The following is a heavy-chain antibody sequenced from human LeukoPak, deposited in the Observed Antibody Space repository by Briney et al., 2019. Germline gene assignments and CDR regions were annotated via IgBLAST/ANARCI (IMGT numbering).Heavy chain of an antibody. Sequence: ASVKVSCKVSGYTLTELSMHWVRQAPGKGLEWMGGFDPEDGETIYAQKFQGRVTMTEDTSTDTAYMELSSLRSEDTAVYYRATAPNYYDSSGYSDIWGQGTMVTVSS. CDR3: ATAPNYYDSSGYSDI. D-gene: IGHD3-22*01. CDR1: GYTLTELS. V-gene: IGHV1-24*01. CDR2: FDPEDGET. J-gene: IGHJ3*02.